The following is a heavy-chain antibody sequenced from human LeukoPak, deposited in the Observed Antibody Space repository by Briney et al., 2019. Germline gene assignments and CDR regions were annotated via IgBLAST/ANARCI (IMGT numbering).Heavy chain of an antibody. V-gene: IGHV3-69-1*01. CDR2: ISDTSNT. D-gene: IGHD2-15*01. Sequence: GGSLRLSCTASGFTFSDYYMSWVRQAPGKGLEWVSAISDTSNTYHADSVKGRFTISRDSSKNTLFLQMNRLRPEDAAVYYCAKAPVTTCRGAFCYPFDYWGLGTLVTVSS. CDR3: AKAPVTTCRGAFCYPFDY. J-gene: IGHJ4*02. CDR1: GFTFSDYY.